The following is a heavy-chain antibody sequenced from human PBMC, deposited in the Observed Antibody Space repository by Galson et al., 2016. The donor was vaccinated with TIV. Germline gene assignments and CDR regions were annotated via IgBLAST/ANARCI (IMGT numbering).Heavy chain of an antibody. CDR2: IYHTGST. D-gene: IGHD2-2*02. V-gene: IGHV4-38-2*02. CDR1: GYSISSGYH. J-gene: IGHJ6*02. CDR3: ARDCTSTTCHIYYYGMDV. Sequence: LSLTCTVSGYSISSGYHWGWIRQPPGKGLEWIGNIYHTGSTYSNPSLRSRLTMSVDTSKNQFSLILNSVTAADTAVYYCARDCTSTTCHIYYYGMDVWGQGTTVTVSS.